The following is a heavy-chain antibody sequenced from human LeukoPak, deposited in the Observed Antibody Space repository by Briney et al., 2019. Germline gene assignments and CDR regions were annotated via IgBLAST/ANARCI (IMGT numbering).Heavy chain of an antibody. D-gene: IGHD5-12*01. V-gene: IGHV1-2*02. Sequence: ASVKVSCKASGYTFSDYHMHWVRQAPGQGLEWMGWINPNSGGTNYAQKFQGRVTMTRDTSISTAYMELSGLRSDDTAVYYCARASSGFEPVLDYWGQGALVTFSS. CDR2: INPNSGGT. CDR3: ARASSGFEPVLDY. CDR1: GYTFSDYH. J-gene: IGHJ4*02.